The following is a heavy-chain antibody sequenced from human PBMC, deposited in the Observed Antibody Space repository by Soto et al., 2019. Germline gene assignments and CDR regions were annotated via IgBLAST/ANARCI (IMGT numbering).Heavy chain of an antibody. V-gene: IGHV4-30-2*01. Sequence: QLQLQESGSGLVKPSQTLSLTCAVSGGSISSGGYSWSWIRQPPGKGLEWIRYIYHSGSTYYNPSPKSRRTRSVGRSKNQFSRKLSSVTAADTAVYYCARVASCGGDCYRGFDPWGQGTLVTVSS. CDR3: ARVASCGGDCYRGFDP. CDR1: GGSISSGGYS. CDR2: IYHSGST. D-gene: IGHD2-21*02. J-gene: IGHJ5*02.